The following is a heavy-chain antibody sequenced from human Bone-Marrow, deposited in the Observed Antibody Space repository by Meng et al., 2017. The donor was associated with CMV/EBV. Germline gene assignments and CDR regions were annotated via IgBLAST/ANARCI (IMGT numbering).Heavy chain of an antibody. CDR3: ARRVSDYHYGMDV. V-gene: IGHV1-2*02. CDR2: FNPNSGGT. J-gene: IGHJ6*02. Sequence: ASVKVSCKASGYTFTGYYMHWVRQAPGQGLEWMGWFNPNSGGTNYAQKFQVRVTMTWDTSISTAYMELSRLKSDDTAVYYCARRVSDYHYGMDVWGQGTTVTVSS. CDR1: GYTFTGYY. D-gene: IGHD2-8*01.